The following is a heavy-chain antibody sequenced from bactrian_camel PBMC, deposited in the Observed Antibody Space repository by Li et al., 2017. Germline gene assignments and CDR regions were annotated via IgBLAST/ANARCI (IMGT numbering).Heavy chain of an antibody. J-gene: IGHJ4*01. D-gene: IGHD3*01. CDR3: AADPTWGGMGCLARSYNK. Sequence: VQLVESGGGSVQAGGSLRLSCAASGYSYSSYCMGWFRQRPGKDREGLAVLWIGGATTTYADSVKGRFIISRDKAKDLVYLQMNGLQPEDTGMYFCAADPTWGGMGCLARSYNKWGQGTQVTVS. V-gene: IGHV3S40*01. CDR1: GYSYSSYC. CDR2: LWIGGATT.